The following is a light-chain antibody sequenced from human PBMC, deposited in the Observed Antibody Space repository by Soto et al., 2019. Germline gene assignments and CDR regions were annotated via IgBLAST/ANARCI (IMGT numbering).Light chain of an antibody. CDR3: ASYTTISTYV. CDR1: SSDVGGYSY. CDR2: DVS. V-gene: IGLV2-14*01. Sequence: QSALTQPASVSGSPGQSIAISCTGTSSDVGGYSYVSWYQQQPGKATKLVISDVSNRPSGVSDRFSGSKSGNTASLTISGLQTENEADYYCASYTTISTYVFGTWTKLTVL. J-gene: IGLJ1*01.